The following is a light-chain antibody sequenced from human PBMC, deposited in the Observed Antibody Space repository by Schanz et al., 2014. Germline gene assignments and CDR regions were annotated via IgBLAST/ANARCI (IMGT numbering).Light chain of an antibody. Sequence: DILMTQSPATLSVSPGERATLSCRASQSVASNFLAWYQQRPGQAPRLLIYGASNRATGIPARFSGSGSGTDFTLTINSLEPEDFAVYYCQQCGSSRWTFGQGTKVEIK. CDR3: QQCGSSRWT. J-gene: IGKJ1*01. CDR2: GAS. V-gene: IGKV3-20*01. CDR1: QSVASNF.